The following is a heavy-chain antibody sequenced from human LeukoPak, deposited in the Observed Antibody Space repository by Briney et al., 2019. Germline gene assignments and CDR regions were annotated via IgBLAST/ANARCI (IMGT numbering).Heavy chain of an antibody. D-gene: IGHD3-22*01. J-gene: IGHJ1*01. Sequence: SETLSLTCSVSTYPISNGYYWGWIRQPPGEGLEWIASIFHGGSTYYNPSLKSRVTISVDTSKNQFSLKLTSVTAADTAIYYCARHKRYYDDSDPRYFDHWGQGTLVTVSS. V-gene: IGHV4-38-2*01. CDR2: IFHGGST. CDR1: TYPISNGYY. CDR3: ARHKRYYDDSDPRYFDH.